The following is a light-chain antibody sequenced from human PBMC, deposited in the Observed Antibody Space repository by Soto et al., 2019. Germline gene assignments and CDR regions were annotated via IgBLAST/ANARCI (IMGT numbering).Light chain of an antibody. CDR2: DAS. V-gene: IGKV3-11*01. CDR3: QQRSNWPLT. CDR1: QGVSNS. Sequence: EIVLTQSPATLSLSPGERPTLSCRASQGVSNSLAWYQQKPGQAPRLLIYDASNRATGIPARFSGSGSGTDFTLTISSLEPEDFAVYYCQQRSNWPLTFGGGTKVEIK. J-gene: IGKJ4*01.